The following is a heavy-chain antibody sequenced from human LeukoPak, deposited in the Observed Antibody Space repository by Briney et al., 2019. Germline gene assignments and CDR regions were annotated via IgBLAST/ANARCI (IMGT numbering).Heavy chain of an antibody. CDR3: AKDKPYYYDSSGGIDY. CDR1: GFTFSSYA. Sequence: GGSLRLSCAASGFTFSSYAMHWVRQAPGKGLEYVSAISSNGDNTYYANSVKGRFTISRDNSKNTLYLQMNSLRAEDTAVYYCAKDKPYYYDSSGGIDYWGQGTLVTVSS. CDR2: ISSNGDNT. D-gene: IGHD3-22*01. V-gene: IGHV3-64*01. J-gene: IGHJ4*02.